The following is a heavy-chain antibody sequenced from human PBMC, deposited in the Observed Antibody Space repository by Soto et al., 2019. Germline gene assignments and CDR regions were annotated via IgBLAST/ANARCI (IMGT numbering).Heavy chain of an antibody. V-gene: IGHV1-18*01. D-gene: IGHD3-22*01. J-gene: IGHJ4*02. CDR2: ISAYNGNT. CDR1: GYTFTSYG. Sequence: ASVKVSCKASGYTFTSYGISWVRQAPGQGLEWMGWISAYNGNTNYAQKLQGRVTMTRDTSTSTVYMELSSLRSEDTAVYYCARDHYYDSSGYCTTTDYWGQGTLVTVSS. CDR3: ARDHYYDSSGYCTTTDY.